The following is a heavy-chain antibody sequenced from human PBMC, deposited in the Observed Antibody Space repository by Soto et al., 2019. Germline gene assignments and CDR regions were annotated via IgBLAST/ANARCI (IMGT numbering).Heavy chain of an antibody. J-gene: IGHJ5*02. CDR1: GGSCSGYY. D-gene: IGHD2-15*01. CDR2: INHSGST. Sequence: SETLSLTCAVYGGSCSGYYWSWIRQPPGKGLEWIGEINHSGSTNYNPSLKSRVTISVDTSKNQFSLKLSSVTAADTAVYYCARRRYCSGGSCLNWFDPWGQGTLVTVSS. V-gene: IGHV4-34*01. CDR3: ARRRYCSGGSCLNWFDP.